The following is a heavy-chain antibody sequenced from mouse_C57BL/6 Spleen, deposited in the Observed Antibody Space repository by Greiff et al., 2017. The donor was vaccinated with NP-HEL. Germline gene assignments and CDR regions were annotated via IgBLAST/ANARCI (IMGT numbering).Heavy chain of an antibody. J-gene: IGHJ1*03. CDR1: GYAFSSYW. V-gene: IGHV1-80*01. Sequence: VQLQQSGAELVKPGASVKISCKASGYAFSSYWMNWVKQRPGKGLEWIGQIYPGDGDTNYNGKFKGKATLTADKSSSTAYMQLSSLTSEDSAVYFCARSSITTVVHWYFDVWGTGTTVTVSS. D-gene: IGHD1-1*01. CDR3: ARSSITTVVHWYFDV. CDR2: IYPGDGDT.